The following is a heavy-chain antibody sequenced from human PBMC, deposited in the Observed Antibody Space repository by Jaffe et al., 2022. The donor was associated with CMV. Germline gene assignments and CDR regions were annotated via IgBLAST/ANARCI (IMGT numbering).Heavy chain of an antibody. CDR3: ARDQGWCGGATCHFDW. D-gene: IGHD2-21*01. J-gene: IGHJ4*02. CDR2: ISTSGSNI. Sequence: DVQLVESGGGLVQPGGSLRLSCAASGFNFDTYEMNWVRQAPGKGLEWISYISTSGSNIHYADSVKGRFTISRDNAKNLLYLQMNSLTAEDTALYYCARDQGWCGGATCHFDWWGQGTLVTVSS. V-gene: IGHV3-48*03. CDR1: GFNFDTYE.